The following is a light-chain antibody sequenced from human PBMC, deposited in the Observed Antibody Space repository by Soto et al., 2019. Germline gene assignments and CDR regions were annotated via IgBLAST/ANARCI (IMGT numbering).Light chain of an antibody. CDR2: EDN. CDR1: SGSIASNY. Sequence: NFMLTQPHSVSASPGKTVTISCTGSSGSIASNYVQWYQQRPGSAPTTVIYEDNQRPSGVPDRFSGSIDSSSNSASLTISGLKTEDEADYYCQSYDSSTHVVFGGGTQLTVL. CDR3: QSYDSSTHVV. V-gene: IGLV6-57*02. J-gene: IGLJ2*01.